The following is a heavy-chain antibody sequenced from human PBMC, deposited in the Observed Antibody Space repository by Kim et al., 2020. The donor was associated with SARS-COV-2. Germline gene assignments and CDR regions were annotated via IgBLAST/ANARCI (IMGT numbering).Heavy chain of an antibody. CDR2: MNPNSGNT. Sequence: ALVKVSCKPSGYTFTNYDINWVRQDTGQGLEWMGWMNPNSGNTGYAQKFQGRVTMTRNTSISTAYMELSSLRSEDTAVYYCASGPACSIFSCPYWYDPWGQGTLVTVSS. CDR1: GYTFTNYD. D-gene: IGHD2-2*01. V-gene: IGHV1-8*01. CDR3: ASGPACSIFSCPYWYDP. J-gene: IGHJ5*02.